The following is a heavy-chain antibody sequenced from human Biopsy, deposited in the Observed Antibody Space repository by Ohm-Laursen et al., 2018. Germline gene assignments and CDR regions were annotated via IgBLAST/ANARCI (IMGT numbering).Heavy chain of an antibody. D-gene: IGHD6-19*01. J-gene: IGHJ4*02. CDR1: GYSFTSYY. CDR2: INPSGSTT. Sequence: SSVKVSCNVSGYSFTSYYMHWVRQAPGQGLEWTGMINPSGSTTSYPQIFQGRVTMTRDTSKSTVYMELSSLRSADTAVYFCARNTGWYGDLYYFDYWGQGTLVTVFS. CDR3: ARNTGWYGDLYYFDY. V-gene: IGHV1-46*01.